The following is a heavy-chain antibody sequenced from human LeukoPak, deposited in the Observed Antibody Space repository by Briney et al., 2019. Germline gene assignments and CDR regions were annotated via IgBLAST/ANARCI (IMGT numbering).Heavy chain of an antibody. V-gene: IGHV3-30*04. Sequence: GGSLRLSCAASGYTYRTDIMNGVREAPGRGLEWGAVISKDERYIHYADSVKGGLTISRDISSNTLFLQIDSLRVEDTGLYDCVRERDGFDVWGQGPTVTVSS. CDR3: VRERDGFDV. CDR2: ISKDERYI. CDR1: GYTYRTDI. J-gene: IGHJ3*01.